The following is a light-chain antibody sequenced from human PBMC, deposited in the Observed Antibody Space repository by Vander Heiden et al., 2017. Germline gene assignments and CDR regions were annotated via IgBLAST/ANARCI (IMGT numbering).Light chain of an antibody. CDR3: SAWDSSLSAVV. J-gene: IGLJ2*01. V-gene: IGLV10-54*01. CDR1: SHNVGNQG. CDR2: RNN. Sequence: QAGLTHPPSVPKGLRQTPTLTCTGNSHNVGNQGAARLQQHQGHPPKLLSYRNNNRPSGISERLSASRSGNAASLTITGLQPEDEADYYCSAWDSSLSAVVFGGGTKLTVL.